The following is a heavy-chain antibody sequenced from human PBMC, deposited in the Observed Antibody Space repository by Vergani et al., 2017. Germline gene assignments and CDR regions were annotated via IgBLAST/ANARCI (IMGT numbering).Heavy chain of an antibody. CDR2: ISSGGGDI. D-gene: IGHD3-10*01. CDR1: GFTFDTYP. V-gene: IGHV3-23*04. CDR3: TTAWGLYYLHGEYFQY. Sequence: VQLVESAGGVVQPGGSLRLSCAGAGFTFDTYPMAYVRQAPGKGLEWVATISSGGGDIFYADSVKGRFTISRDNSKNTLFLQMNSLKDEDTAVYYCTTAWGLYYLHGEYFQYWGRGTLVSVSS. J-gene: IGHJ1*01.